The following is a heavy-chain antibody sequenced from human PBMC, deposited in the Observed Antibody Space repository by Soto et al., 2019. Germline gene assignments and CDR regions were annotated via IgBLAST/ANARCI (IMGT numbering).Heavy chain of an antibody. CDR3: ARDGPPTTTGVGPSYTRDV. CDR1: GYTFTSYQ. D-gene: IGHD3-3*01. J-gene: IGHJ6*02. V-gene: IGHV1-46*01. Sequence: QMQLVQSGAEVKKPGASVKVSCKASGYTFTSYQMHWVRQAPGQGLEWMGIINPSGGRLTYAPRFQGRVMMTRDTSTNTVYMELRSLRSEDTAVYYCARDGPPTTTGVGPSYTRDVWGQGTTVTVS. CDR2: INPSGGRL.